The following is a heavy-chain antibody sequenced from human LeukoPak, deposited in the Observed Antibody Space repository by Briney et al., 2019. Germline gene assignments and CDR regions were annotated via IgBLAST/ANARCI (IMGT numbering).Heavy chain of an antibody. CDR2: ISGSGGST. V-gene: IGHV3-23*01. J-gene: IGHJ4*02. CDR1: GFTFSSYA. D-gene: IGHD3-22*01. Sequence: GGSLRLSCAASGFTFSSYAMSWVRQAPGKGLEWVSAISGSGGSTYYADSVKGRFTISRDNSKNTLYLQMNSLRAEDTAVYYCAKDGLISPWYYYDSSGYYVGWGQGTLVTVSS. CDR3: AKDGLISPWYYYDSSGYYVG.